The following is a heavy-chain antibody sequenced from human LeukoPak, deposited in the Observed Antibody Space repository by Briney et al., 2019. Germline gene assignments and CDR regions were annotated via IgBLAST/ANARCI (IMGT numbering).Heavy chain of an antibody. D-gene: IGHD5-12*01. CDR3: ARVRGSYSSDY. CDR1: GFTFSDYY. J-gene: IGHJ4*02. Sequence: PGGSLRLSCAASGFTFSDYYMSWIRQAPGKGLEWVSFISKDGRTVSYADSVKGQFTISRDNSKNSLYLQMNNLTADDTAVYFCARVRGSYSSDYWGQGTLVTVSS. CDR2: ISKDGRTV. V-gene: IGHV3-11*01.